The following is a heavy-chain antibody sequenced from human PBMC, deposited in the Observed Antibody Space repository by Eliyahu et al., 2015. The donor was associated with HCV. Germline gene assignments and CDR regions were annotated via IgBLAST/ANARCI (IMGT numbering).Heavy chain of an antibody. J-gene: IGHJ4*02. D-gene: IGHD3-22*01. V-gene: IGHV3-48*01. CDR3: ARVSGYYYDSSGYGA. CDR2: ISSSSSTI. CDR1: GFTFSSYS. Sequence: EVQLVESGGGLVQPGGSLRLSCAASGFTFSSYSMNWVRQAPGKGLEWVSYISSSSSTIYYADSVKGRFTISRDNAKNSLYLQMNSLRAEDTAVYYCARVSGYYYDSSGYGAWGQGTLVTVSS.